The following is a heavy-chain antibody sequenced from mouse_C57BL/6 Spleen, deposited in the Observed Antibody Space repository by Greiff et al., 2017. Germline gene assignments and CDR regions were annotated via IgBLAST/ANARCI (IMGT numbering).Heavy chain of an antibody. J-gene: IGHJ4*01. Sequence: QVQLQQSGAELVRPGASVKLSCKASGYTFTDYYINWVKQRPGQGLEWIARIYPGGGNTYYNEKFKGKATLTAEKSSSTAYMQLSSLTSEDSAVYFFARYSSGSYAMDYWGQGTSVTVSS. CDR3: ARYSSGSYAMDY. CDR2: IYPGGGNT. V-gene: IGHV1-76*01. CDR1: GYTFTDYY. D-gene: IGHD3-2*02.